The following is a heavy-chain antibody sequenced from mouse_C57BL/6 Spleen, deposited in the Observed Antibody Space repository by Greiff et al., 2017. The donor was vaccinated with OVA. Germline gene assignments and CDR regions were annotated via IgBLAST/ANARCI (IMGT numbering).Heavy chain of an antibody. D-gene: IGHD4-1*01. V-gene: IGHV3-6*01. CDR1: GYSITSGYY. J-gene: IGHJ1*03. CDR2: ISYDGSN. Sequence: EVKLQESGPGLVKPSQSLSLTCSVTGYSITSGYYWNWIRQFPGNKLEWMGYISYDGSNNYNPSLKNRISITRDTSKNQFFLKLNSVTTEDTATYYCATGRYFDVWGTGTTVTVSS. CDR3: ATGRYFDV.